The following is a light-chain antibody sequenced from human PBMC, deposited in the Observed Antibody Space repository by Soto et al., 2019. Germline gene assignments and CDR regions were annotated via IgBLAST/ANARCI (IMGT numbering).Light chain of an antibody. V-gene: IGLV1-51*01. Sequence: QSVLTQSPSVSAAPGQHVTISCSGSSSNIGNNYVSWYQQLPGTAPKLLIYDNNKRPSGIPDRFSGSKSGTSGTLDITGLLTGDEAVYYCATWDGSLPGEVFGGGTKLTVL. CDR2: DNN. CDR3: ATWDGSLPGEV. J-gene: IGLJ2*01. CDR1: SSNIGNNY.